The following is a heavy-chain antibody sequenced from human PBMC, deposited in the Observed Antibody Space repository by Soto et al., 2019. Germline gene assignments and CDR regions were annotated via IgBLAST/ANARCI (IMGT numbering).Heavy chain of an antibody. D-gene: IGHD6-19*01. Sequence: QVQLQESGPGLVKPSETLSPTCTVSGGSIRGNFWSWIRQPPGRGPEWVGYVPSSSIASTHYNPFLKSRITISEDTSKNQLSLKVTSVTAADTAVYYCAKHVAGTNWYFDVWGRGTLVTVSS. CDR2: VPSSSIAST. CDR1: GGSIRGNF. J-gene: IGHJ2*01. CDR3: AKHVAGTNWYFDV. V-gene: IGHV4-59*08.